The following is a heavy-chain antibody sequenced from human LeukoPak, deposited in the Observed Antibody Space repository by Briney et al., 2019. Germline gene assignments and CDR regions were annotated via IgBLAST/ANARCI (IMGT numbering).Heavy chain of an antibody. CDR2: IYYSGST. J-gene: IGHJ5*02. D-gene: IGHD4-11*01. CDR1: GGSISSSNYY. V-gene: IGHV4-39*07. Sequence: PSETLSLTCTVSGGSISSSNYYWGWIRQPPGKGLEWIGSIYYSGSTYYSPSLKSRVTISVDTSKNQFSLKLSSVTAADTAVYYCARAPQFQKGRNWFDPWGQGTLVTVSS. CDR3: ARAPQFQKGRNWFDP.